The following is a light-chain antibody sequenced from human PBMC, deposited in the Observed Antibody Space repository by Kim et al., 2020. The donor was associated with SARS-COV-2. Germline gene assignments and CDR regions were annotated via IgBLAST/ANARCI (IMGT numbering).Light chain of an antibody. Sequence: PASSSCRSSHSLVQRDEHTYLKWFQQRPGQPPRRLIYKVPNRDSGVPDKFSGSGSGTDFTLKISRVEAEDFGVYYCMQGTHWPRTFGEGTKVGIK. CDR1: HSLVQRDEHTY. J-gene: IGKJ1*01. CDR2: KVP. CDR3: MQGTHWPRT. V-gene: IGKV2-30*02.